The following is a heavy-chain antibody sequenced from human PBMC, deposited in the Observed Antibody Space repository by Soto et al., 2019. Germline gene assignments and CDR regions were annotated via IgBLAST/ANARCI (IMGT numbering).Heavy chain of an antibody. CDR1: GYTFSIYG. J-gene: IGHJ4*02. V-gene: IGHV1-18*01. CDR2: TRPNNGNT. D-gene: IGHD3-10*01. Sequence: QIQLVQSGAEVKKPGASVKVSCKASGYTFSIYGINWVRQAPGQGLEWMGWTRPNNGNTKYAQNLQGRGTMTTDTSTSTAYMELRSLRPDDTAVYYCVRDLDGSGSYYTDYWGQGTLVTVSS. CDR3: VRDLDGSGSYYTDY.